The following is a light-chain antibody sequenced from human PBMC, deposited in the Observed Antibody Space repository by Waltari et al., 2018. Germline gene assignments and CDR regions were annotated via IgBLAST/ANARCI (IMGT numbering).Light chain of an antibody. CDR2: QIS. V-gene: IGKV2-28*01. CDR1: QSLVDGGGNKF. CDR3: MQALHPPYT. Sequence: GEPASISCRSSQSLVDGGGNKFLDWYLQKPGQSPQLLIYQISNRASGVPDRISGSGSDTDFTLKITRVEAEDVGVYYCMQALHPPYTFGQGTKLEIK. J-gene: IGKJ2*01.